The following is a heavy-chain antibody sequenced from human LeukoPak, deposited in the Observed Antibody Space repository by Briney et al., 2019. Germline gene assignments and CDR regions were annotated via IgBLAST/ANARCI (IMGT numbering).Heavy chain of an antibody. D-gene: IGHD4-17*01. V-gene: IGHV1-69*04. CDR3: ARGEGVTGTDIDY. Sequence: ASVKVSCKASGGTFSSYAISWVRQAPGQGLEWVGRLIPLLGRTYYAQKFQGRVTITADKSTHTAYMELSSLRSEDTAVYYCARGEGVTGTDIDYWGQGTLVTVSS. J-gene: IGHJ4*02. CDR2: LIPLLGRT. CDR1: GGTFSSYA.